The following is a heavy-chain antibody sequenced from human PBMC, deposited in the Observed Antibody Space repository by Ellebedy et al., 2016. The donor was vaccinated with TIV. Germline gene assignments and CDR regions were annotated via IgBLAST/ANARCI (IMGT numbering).Heavy chain of an antibody. J-gene: IGHJ4*02. CDR1: GSSINNYY. D-gene: IGHD6-19*01. V-gene: IGHV4-59*13. CDR3: ARGAGWWGY. CDR2: IHYSGRT. Sequence: MPSETLSLTCTVSGSSINNYYWSWIRQAPGNGLEWIGFIHYSGRTNYNPSLMSRVTISLDTSKSQFSLKLSSVTAADTAVYYCARGAGWWGYWGQGTLVTVSS.